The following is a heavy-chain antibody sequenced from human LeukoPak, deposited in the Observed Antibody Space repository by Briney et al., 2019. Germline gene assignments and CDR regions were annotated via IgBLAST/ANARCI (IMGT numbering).Heavy chain of an antibody. Sequence: ASVKVSCKVSGYTLTELSMHCVRQAPGKGLEWMGGFDPEDGETIYAQKFQGRVTMTEDTSTDTAYMELSSLRSEDTAVYYCGTDLRGSIWFGELLPLDFWSRGTLVTVSS. V-gene: IGHV1-24*01. J-gene: IGHJ4*02. D-gene: IGHD3-10*01. CDR3: GTDLRGSIWFGELLPLDF. CDR1: GYTLTELS. CDR2: FDPEDGET.